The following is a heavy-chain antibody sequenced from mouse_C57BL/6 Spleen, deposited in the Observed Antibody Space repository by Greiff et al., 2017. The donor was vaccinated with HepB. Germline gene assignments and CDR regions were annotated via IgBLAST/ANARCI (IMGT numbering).Heavy chain of an antibody. J-gene: IGHJ4*01. CDR3: ARAGDSSGYVPYAMDY. V-gene: IGHV1-7*01. Sequence: QVHVKQSGAELAKPGASVKLSCKASGYTFTSYWMHWVKQRPGQGLEWIGYINPSSGYTKYNQKFKDKATLTADKSSSTAYMQLSSLTYEDSAVYYCARAGDSSGYVPYAMDYWGQGTSVTVSS. D-gene: IGHD3-2*02. CDR2: INPSSGYT. CDR1: GYTFTSYW.